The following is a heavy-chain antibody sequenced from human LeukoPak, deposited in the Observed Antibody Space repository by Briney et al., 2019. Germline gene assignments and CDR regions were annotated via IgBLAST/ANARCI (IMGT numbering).Heavy chain of an antibody. CDR1: GFTFSSYS. D-gene: IGHD3-22*01. CDR2: ISSSSYI. CDR3: AREGKYYYDSSGPAPYFQH. J-gene: IGHJ1*01. Sequence: GGSLRLSCAASGFTFSSYSMNWVRQAPGKGLEWVSSISSSSYIYYADSVKGRFTISRDNAKNSLYLQMNSLRAEDTAVYYCAREGKYYYDSSGPAPYFQHWGQGTLVTVSS. V-gene: IGHV3-21*01.